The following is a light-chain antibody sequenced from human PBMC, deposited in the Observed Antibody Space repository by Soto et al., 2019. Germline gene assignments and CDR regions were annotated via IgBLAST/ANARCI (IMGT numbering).Light chain of an antibody. CDR2: INN. CDR3: AAWDDSLNGHV. V-gene: IGLV1-44*01. CDR1: PSNIGENT. Sequence: QSVLTQPPSASGTPGQRVTISCSGSPSNIGENTVSWYQLLPGTAPKVVIYINNKRPSGVPDRFSGSKSGTSASLAISGLQSEDEADYYCAAWDDSLNGHVFGTGTRSPS. J-gene: IGLJ1*01.